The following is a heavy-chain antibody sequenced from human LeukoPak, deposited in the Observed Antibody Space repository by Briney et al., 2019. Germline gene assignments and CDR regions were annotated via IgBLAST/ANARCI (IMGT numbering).Heavy chain of an antibody. D-gene: IGHD4-17*01. CDR2: ISYDGSNK. V-gene: IGHV3-30*07. Sequence: RSGGSLRLSCAASGFTFSSYAMHWVRQAPGKGLEWVAVISYDGSNKYYADSVKGRFTISRDNSKNTLYLQMNSLRAEDTAVYYCAKGLGYGDYNYFDYWGQGTLVTVSS. CDR3: AKGLGYGDYNYFDY. J-gene: IGHJ4*02. CDR1: GFTFSSYA.